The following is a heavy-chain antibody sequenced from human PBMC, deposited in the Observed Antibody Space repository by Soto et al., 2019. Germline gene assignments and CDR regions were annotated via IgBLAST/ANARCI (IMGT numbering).Heavy chain of an antibody. V-gene: IGHV3-30-3*01. J-gene: IGHJ4*02. CDR3: ARDRRYCSVGTCLYYFDY. Sequence: QVQLVESGGGVVQPGRSLRLSCAASGFTFSNYAMHWVRQAPGKGLEWVAVISYDGSNKYYADSVKGRFTISRDNSKNTLYLQMNSLRAEDTAVYYCARDRRYCSVGTCLYYFDYWGQGTLVTVSS. CDR1: GFTFSNYA. D-gene: IGHD2-15*01. CDR2: ISYDGSNK.